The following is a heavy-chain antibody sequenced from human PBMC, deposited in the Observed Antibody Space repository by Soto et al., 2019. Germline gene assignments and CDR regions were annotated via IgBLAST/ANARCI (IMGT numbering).Heavy chain of an antibody. D-gene: IGHD3-10*01. Sequence: GGSLRLSCAASGFTFSSYGMHWVRQAPGKGLEWMAAIFYDGSNKYYADSVKGRFTISRDNSKNTMYLQMNSPRAEDTAVYYCAKDLNSGSYLYYYGMDVWGQGTTVTVSS. CDR1: GFTFSSYG. J-gene: IGHJ6*01. CDR3: AKDLNSGSYLYYYGMDV. CDR2: IFYDGSNK. V-gene: IGHV3-30*02.